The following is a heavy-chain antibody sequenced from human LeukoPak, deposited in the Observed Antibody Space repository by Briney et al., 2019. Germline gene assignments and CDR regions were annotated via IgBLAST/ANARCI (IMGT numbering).Heavy chain of an antibody. CDR3: TRDRAYGALDY. CDR1: GFTFSSYS. J-gene: IGHJ4*02. V-gene: IGHV3-7*01. CDR2: INGDGSLN. Sequence: GGSLRLSCAASGFTFSSYSMNWVRQAPGKGLEWVANINGDGSLNGHVASVKGRFTISRDNAKNSVYLQMISLRDEDTAVYYCTRDRAYGALDYWGQGTLVTVSS. D-gene: IGHD4/OR15-4a*01.